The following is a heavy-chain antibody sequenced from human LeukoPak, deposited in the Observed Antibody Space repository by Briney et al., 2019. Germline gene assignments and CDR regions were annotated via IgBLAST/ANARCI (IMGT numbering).Heavy chain of an antibody. Sequence: GGSLRLSCAASGFIFSSYSMNWVRQAPGKGLEWVSSISSSSYIYYADSVKGRFTISRDNAKNSLYLQMNSLRAEDTAVYYCARAYRGAFDIWGQGTMVTVSS. D-gene: IGHD5-18*01. CDR1: GFIFSSYS. J-gene: IGHJ3*02. V-gene: IGHV3-21*01. CDR3: ARAYRGAFDI. CDR2: ISSSSYI.